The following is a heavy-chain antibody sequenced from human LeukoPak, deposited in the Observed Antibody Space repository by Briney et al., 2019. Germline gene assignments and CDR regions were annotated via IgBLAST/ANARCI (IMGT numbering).Heavy chain of an antibody. V-gene: IGHV3-53*01. CDR2: IYNGDST. Sequence: PGGSLRLSCTASGFSVNSNYMKWVRQAPGKGLGWVSVIYNGDSTYYADSVKGQFVISRDNSKNTLYLQMNSLRAEDTAVYYCARDRSGFGGDGYKDDWGQGTLVTVSS. J-gene: IGHJ4*02. D-gene: IGHD5-24*01. CDR3: ARDRSGFGGDGYKDD. CDR1: GFSVNSNY.